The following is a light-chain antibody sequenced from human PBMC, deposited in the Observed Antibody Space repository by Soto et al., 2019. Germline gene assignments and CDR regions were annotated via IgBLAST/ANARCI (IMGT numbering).Light chain of an antibody. CDR3: QSYDSSLSANYV. J-gene: IGLJ1*01. CDR2: GHS. CDR1: SSNIGAGYD. Sequence: QSVLTQPPSVSGAPGQRVTISCTGSSSNIGAGYDVHWYQQLPGTAPKVRIYGHSNRPSGVPDRFSGSKSGTSASLAITGLQAEDEADYYCQSYDSSLSANYVFGTGTKLTVL. V-gene: IGLV1-40*01.